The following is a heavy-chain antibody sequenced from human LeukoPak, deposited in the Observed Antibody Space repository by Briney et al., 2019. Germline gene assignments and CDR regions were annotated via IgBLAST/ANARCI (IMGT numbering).Heavy chain of an antibody. D-gene: IGHD1-26*01. CDR2: LDNNGDNT. J-gene: IGHJ4*02. V-gene: IGHV3-23*01. CDR1: GFTFSSYG. Sequence: GGSLRLSCGASGFTFSSYGMSWVRQAPGKGLEWVPGLDNNGDNTYYEDSVNGRFTISRDNSKNTLYLKMNSLRVEDTAVYYCAKIAETSGTYGQGFDYWGQGTLVTVSS. CDR3: AKIAETSGTYGQGFDY.